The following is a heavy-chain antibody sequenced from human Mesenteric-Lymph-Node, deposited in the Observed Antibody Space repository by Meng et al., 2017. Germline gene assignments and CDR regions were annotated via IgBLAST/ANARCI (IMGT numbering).Heavy chain of an antibody. CDR2: ISSSGDDT. V-gene: IGHV3-23*04. J-gene: IGHJ4*02. CDR1: GFTFSFYA. CDR3: NFDF. Sequence: VRLVESGGGLVQPGGSLRLSCAASGFTFSFYAMSWVRQAPGRGLEWVSAISSSGDDTKYADSVKGRFTISRDNSKNTLFLQMNNLRAEDTALYYCNFDFWGQGTLVTVSS.